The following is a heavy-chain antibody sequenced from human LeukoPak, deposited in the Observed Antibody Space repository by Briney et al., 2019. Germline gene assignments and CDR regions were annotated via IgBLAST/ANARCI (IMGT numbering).Heavy chain of an antibody. D-gene: IGHD2-2*01. CDR3: ARALRPGYCSSTRCYGYYNYYYYMNV. CDR2: INHSGST. CDR1: GGSFSGYY. J-gene: IGHJ6*03. Sequence: SETLSLTCAVYGGSFSGYYWSWIRQPPGKGLEWIGEINHSGSTNYNPSLKSRVTISVDTSKNQFSLKLSSVTAADTAVYYCARALRPGYCSSTRCYGYYNYYYYMNVWGKGTTVTVSS. V-gene: IGHV4-34*01.